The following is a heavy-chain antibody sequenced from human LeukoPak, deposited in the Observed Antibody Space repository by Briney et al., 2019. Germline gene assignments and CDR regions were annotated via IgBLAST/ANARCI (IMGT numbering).Heavy chain of an antibody. CDR2: ISGSGGST. Sequence: PGGSLRLSCAASGFTFSSYAMSWVRQAPGKGLEWVSAISGSGGSTYYADSVKGRFTISRDNSKNTLYLQMNSLRAEDTAVYYCAKDYPYYGSGDYYFDYWGQGTLVTVSS. D-gene: IGHD3-10*01. J-gene: IGHJ4*02. CDR3: AKDYPYYGSGDYYFDY. CDR1: GFTFSSYA. V-gene: IGHV3-23*01.